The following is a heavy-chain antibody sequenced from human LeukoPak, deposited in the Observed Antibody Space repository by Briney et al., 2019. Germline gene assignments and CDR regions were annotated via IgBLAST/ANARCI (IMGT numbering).Heavy chain of an antibody. V-gene: IGHV1-46*01. J-gene: IGHJ4*02. CDR1: GYTFTSYY. CDR2: INPSGGST. CDR3: ARPRMVAPYY. Sequence: SVKVSCKASGYTFTSYYIHWVRQAPGQGLEWMGIINPSGGSTSYAQKFQGRVTMTRDTSTSTVYMELSSLRSDDTAVYFCARPRMVAPYYWGQGTLVTGSS. D-gene: IGHD2-15*01.